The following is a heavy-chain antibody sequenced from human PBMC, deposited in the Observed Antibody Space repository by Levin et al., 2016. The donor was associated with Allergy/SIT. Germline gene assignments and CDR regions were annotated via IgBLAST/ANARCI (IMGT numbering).Heavy chain of an antibody. V-gene: IGHV4-59*01. CDR1: GASFSSYY. D-gene: IGHD5-24*01. CDR3: ARGPRRDGYISRESGYYYNAMDV. J-gene: IGHJ6*02. Sequence: SETLSLTCTVSGASFSSYYWSWVRQPPGKGLEWIGYISYSGSTKYNSSLKSRLAISADTSKNQFSFSLKLTSVTAADTAVYYCARGPRRDGYISRESGYYYNAMDVWGQGTTVTVSS. CDR2: ISYSGST.